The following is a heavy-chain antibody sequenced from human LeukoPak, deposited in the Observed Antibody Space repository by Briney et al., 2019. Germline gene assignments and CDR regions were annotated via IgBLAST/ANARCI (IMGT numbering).Heavy chain of an antibody. D-gene: IGHD6-19*01. J-gene: IGHJ4*02. Sequence: GGSLRLSCAASGFTVSANYMSWVRQAPGKELEWVSVIYSGGTTYYADSVRGRFTISRHNSRNTLYLQMNSLRAEDTALYYCASHKNSGWYVFDYWGQGTLVTVSS. CDR3: ASHKNSGWYVFDY. CDR1: GFTVSANY. V-gene: IGHV3-53*04. CDR2: IYSGGTT.